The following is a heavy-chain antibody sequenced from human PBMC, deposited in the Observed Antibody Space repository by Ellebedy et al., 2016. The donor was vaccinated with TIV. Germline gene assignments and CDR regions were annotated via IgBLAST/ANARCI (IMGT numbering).Heavy chain of an antibody. CDR1: RFTFSNNG. V-gene: IGHV3-48*02. J-gene: IGHJ6*02. D-gene: IGHD3-10*01. CDR3: AVNGWFGYYYGMDV. CDR2: MSSSGNDK. Sequence: PGGSLRLSCAASRFTFSNNGMNWVRQAPGKGLEWVSYMSSSGNDKHYADSVKGRFTISRDNARSSLFLQMNSLRDEDTAVYYCAVNGWFGYYYGMDVWGQGTTVTVSS.